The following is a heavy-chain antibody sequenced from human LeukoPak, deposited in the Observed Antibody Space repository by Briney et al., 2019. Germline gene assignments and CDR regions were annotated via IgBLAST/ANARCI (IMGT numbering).Heavy chain of an antibody. CDR2: INPNSGGT. CDR1: GYTFTGYY. V-gene: IGHV1-2*02. D-gene: IGHD2-15*01. Sequence: ASVKVSCKASGYTFTGYYMHWVRQAPGQGLEWMGWINPNSGGTNYAQKFQGRVTMARDTSISTAYMELSRLRSDDTAVYYCARAFGIVVVAAATRDNWFDPWGQGTLVTVSP. CDR3: ARAFGIVVVAAATRDNWFDP. J-gene: IGHJ5*02.